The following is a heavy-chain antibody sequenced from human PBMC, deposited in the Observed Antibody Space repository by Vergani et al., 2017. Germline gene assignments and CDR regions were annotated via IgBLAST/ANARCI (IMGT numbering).Heavy chain of an antibody. CDR3: AAAASLDYYYYRDV. D-gene: IGHD2-2*01. CDR1: GGSLSSSSYY. V-gene: IGHV4-39*07. CDR2: IYYSGST. J-gene: IGHJ6*03. Sequence: QLQLPESGPGLVKPSETLSLTCTVSGGSLSSSSYYWGWIRQPPGKGLEWIGSIYYSGSTNYNPSLKSRVTISVDTSKNQFSLQLRSVTAADTAVYYCAAAASLDYYYYRDVWGKGTTVTVSS.